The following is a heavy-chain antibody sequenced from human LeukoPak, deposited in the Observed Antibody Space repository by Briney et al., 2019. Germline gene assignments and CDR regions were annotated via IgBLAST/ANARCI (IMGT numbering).Heavy chain of an antibody. CDR1: GFTFSRYA. Sequence: GGSLRLSCAASGFTFSRYAMSWVRQAPGKGLEWVSAISGSGDSTYYADSVKGRVTISRDNSKNTLYLQVNSLRAEDTAVYYCARPLVGDALDYWGQGTLVTVSS. CDR2: ISGSGDST. D-gene: IGHD1-26*01. CDR3: ARPLVGDALDY. J-gene: IGHJ4*02. V-gene: IGHV3-23*01.